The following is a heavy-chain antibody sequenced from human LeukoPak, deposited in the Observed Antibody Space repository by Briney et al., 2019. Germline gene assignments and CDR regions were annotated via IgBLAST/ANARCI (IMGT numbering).Heavy chain of an antibody. V-gene: IGHV4-59*01. J-gene: IGHJ4*02. Sequence: PSETLSLTCTVSGGSISSYYWSWIGQPPGKGLEWIGYIYYSGSTNYNPSLKSRVTISVDTSKNQFSLKLSSVTAADTAVYYCARSQLLWFGEVYFDYWGQGTLVTVSS. CDR1: GGSISSYY. D-gene: IGHD3-10*01. CDR3: ARSQLLWFGEVYFDY. CDR2: IYYSGST.